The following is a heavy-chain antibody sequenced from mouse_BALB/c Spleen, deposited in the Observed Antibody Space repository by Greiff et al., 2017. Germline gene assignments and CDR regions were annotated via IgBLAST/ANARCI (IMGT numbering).Heavy chain of an antibody. D-gene: IGHD2-1*01. CDR1: GFTFSSYG. Sequence: EVKLMESGGGLVQPGGSLKLSCAASGFTFSSYGMSWVRQTPDKRLELVATINSNGGSTYYPDSVKGRFTISRDNAKNTLYLQMSSLKSEDTAMYYCARDLYFWGQGTLVTVSA. CDR3: ARDLYF. J-gene: IGHJ3*01. CDR2: INSNGGST. V-gene: IGHV5-6-3*01.